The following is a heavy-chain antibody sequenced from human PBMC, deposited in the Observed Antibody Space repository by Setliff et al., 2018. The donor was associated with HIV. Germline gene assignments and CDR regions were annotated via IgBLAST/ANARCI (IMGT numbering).Heavy chain of an antibody. CDR3: ARVGYTFWSGYYSNWFDP. Sequence: GASVKVSCKASGYTFTGYYMHWVRQAPGQGLEWMGWINPNSGGTNYAQKFQGRVTMTRDTSISTAYMELSRLRSEDTAVYYCARVGYTFWSGYYSNWFDPWGQGTLVTVFS. J-gene: IGHJ5*02. D-gene: IGHD3-3*01. CDR1: GYTFTGYY. CDR2: INPNSGGT. V-gene: IGHV1-2*02.